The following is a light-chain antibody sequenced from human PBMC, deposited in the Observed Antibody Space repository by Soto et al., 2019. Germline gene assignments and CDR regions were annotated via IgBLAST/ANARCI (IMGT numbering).Light chain of an antibody. CDR2: GAS. CDR1: QTVSSTY. J-gene: IGKJ1*01. CDR3: QHYTTSLPWT. V-gene: IGKV3-20*01. Sequence: PGERATLSCRASQTVSSTYLAWYQQKPGQAPRLLIYGASSRATGIPDRFSGSGSGTDFTLTISRLEPEDFAVYYCQHYTTSLPWTFGQGTKVEIK.